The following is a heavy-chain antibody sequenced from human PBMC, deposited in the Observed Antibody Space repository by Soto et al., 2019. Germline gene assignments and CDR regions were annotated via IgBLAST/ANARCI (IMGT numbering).Heavy chain of an antibody. V-gene: IGHV3-9*01. D-gene: IGHD4-17*01. J-gene: IGHJ6*03. CDR3: AKDTLYGGNYYYYYMDV. CDR2: ISWNSGSV. Sequence: EVQLVESGGGLVQPGGSLRLSCAVSGFTFDEYAMHWVRQAPGKGLEWVSGISWNSGSVGYANSVKGRFTISRDNAKNSLYLQMNSLRAEDTALYYCAKDTLYGGNYYYYYMDVWGKETAVTVSS. CDR1: GFTFDEYA.